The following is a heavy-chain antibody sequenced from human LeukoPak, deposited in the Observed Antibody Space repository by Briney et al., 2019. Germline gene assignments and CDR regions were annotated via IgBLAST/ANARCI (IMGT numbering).Heavy chain of an antibody. D-gene: IGHD3-22*01. CDR1: GFTFSKVW. V-gene: IGHV3-15*01. J-gene: IGHJ1*01. CDR3: TTDLSELDDSGYYAKYFHH. CDR2: IKSKTDGVTI. Sequence: PGGSLRLSCAASGFTFSKVWMSWVRQAPGKGLEWVGRIKSKTDGVTIDDAAPVKGRFTISRDDSKDTLFLQMNSLKTEDTAVYYCTTDLSELDDSGYYAKYFHHWGQGTLVFVSS.